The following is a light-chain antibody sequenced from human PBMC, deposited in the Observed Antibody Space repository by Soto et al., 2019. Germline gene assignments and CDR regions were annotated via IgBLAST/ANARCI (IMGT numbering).Light chain of an antibody. CDR3: QQYGGSPRVN. J-gene: IGKJ5*01. CDR2: GAS. V-gene: IGKV3-20*01. CDR1: QSVSSSY. Sequence: EIVLTQSPGTLSLSPVERSTLSCRASQSVSSSYLAWYQQKPGQAPRLLIYGASSRTTGIPDRFSGSGSGTDFTLTIRRLEPEDFAVYYCQQYGGSPRVNCGQGTRREIK.